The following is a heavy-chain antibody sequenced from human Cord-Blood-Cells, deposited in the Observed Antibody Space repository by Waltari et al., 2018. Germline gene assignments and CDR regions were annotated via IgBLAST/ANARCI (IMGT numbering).Heavy chain of an antibody. CDR2: IVWEDDR. Sequence: QVTLRESGPALVKPTQTLTLTCTFSGFSLSTSGMCVSWIRQPPGKALAWLALIVWEDDRYDSTSLKTRLTISKDTSKNQVVLTMTNMDPVDTATYYCARIRGYSSSEANPREHDAFDIWGQGTMVTVSS. CDR1: GFSLSTSGMC. CDR3: ARIRGYSSSEANPREHDAFDI. V-gene: IGHV2-70*01. D-gene: IGHD6-6*01. J-gene: IGHJ3*02.